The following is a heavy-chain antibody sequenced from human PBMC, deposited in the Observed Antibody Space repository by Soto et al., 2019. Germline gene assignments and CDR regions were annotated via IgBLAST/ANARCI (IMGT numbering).Heavy chain of an antibody. CDR1: GFTFGDYA. Sequence: GGSLRLSCTASGFTFGDYAMSWVRQAPGKGLEWVGFIRSKAYGGTTEYAVSVKGRFTISRDDSKSIAYLQMNSLKTEDTAAYYCTRDYKKSGYFDYWGQGTLVTVSS. CDR3: TRDYKKSGYFDY. J-gene: IGHJ4*02. CDR2: IRSKAYGGTT. D-gene: IGHD2-15*01. V-gene: IGHV3-49*04.